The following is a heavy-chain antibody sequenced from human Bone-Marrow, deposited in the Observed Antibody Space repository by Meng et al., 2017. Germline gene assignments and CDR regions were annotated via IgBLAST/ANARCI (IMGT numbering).Heavy chain of an antibody. CDR1: GFTFSNAG. CDR2: INRDESTK. CDR3: AREADPHPLPFDY. J-gene: IGHJ4*02. Sequence: GEFLKIFCAASGFTFSNAGMTWVRQAPGKGLVWVSCINRDESTKRYADSVKGRLTISRDNAKNTLYLQMNSLRAEDTAVYFCAREADPHPLPFDYWGQGALVTVSS. V-gene: IGHV3-74*01.